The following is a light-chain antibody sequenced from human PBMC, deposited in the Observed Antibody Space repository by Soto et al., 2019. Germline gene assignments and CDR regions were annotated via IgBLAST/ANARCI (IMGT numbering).Light chain of an antibody. Sequence: DVQMTQSPSTLSASVGDRVTITCRASQSISSWLAWYQQKPGKAPKLLIYDASALPRGVPSRFSGCGSGTKFTLTIASLQPDDFATYYCQQYETFSGTFGPGTKVDIK. J-gene: IGKJ1*01. CDR1: QSISSW. CDR3: QQYETFSGT. CDR2: DAS. V-gene: IGKV1-5*01.